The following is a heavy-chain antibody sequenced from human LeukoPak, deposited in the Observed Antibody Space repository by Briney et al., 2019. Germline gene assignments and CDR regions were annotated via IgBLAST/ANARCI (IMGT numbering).Heavy chain of an antibody. CDR2: IYYSGST. CDR1: GGSISSSSYY. CDR3: AGSGYGYAFDI. V-gene: IGHV4-39*07. J-gene: IGHJ3*02. Sequence: SETLSLTCTVSGGSISSSSYYWGWIRQPPGKGLEWIGSIYYSGSTYYNPSLKSRVTISVDTSKNQFSLKLSSVTAADTAVYYCAGSGYGYAFDIWGQGTMVTVSS. D-gene: IGHD3-22*01.